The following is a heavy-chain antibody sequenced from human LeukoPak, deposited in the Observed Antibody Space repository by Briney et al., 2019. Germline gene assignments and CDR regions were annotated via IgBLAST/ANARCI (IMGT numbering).Heavy chain of an antibody. CDR3: ARGPYSYDSSGAFDI. D-gene: IGHD3-22*01. J-gene: IGHJ3*02. Sequence: GSLRLSCAASGFTFDDYGMSWVRQVPGKGLEWIGEINHSGSTNYNPSLKSRVTISVDTSKNQFSLKLSSVTAADTAVYFCARGPYSYDSSGAFDIWGQGTMVTVSS. CDR2: INHSGST. CDR1: GFTFDDYG. V-gene: IGHV4-34*01.